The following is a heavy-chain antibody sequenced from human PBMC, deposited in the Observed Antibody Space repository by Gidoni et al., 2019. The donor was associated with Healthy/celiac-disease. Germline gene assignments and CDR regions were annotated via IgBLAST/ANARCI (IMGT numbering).Heavy chain of an antibody. V-gene: IGHV4-39*01. J-gene: IGHJ6*02. D-gene: IGHD3-9*01. CDR1: GGSISSSSYY. Sequence: QLQLQESGPGLVTPSETLSLTCTVSGGSISSSSYYWGWIRQPPGKGLEWIGSIYYSGSTYYNPSLKSRVTISVDTSKNQFSLKLSSVTAADTAVYYCARLPRTDWRYYYYGMDVWGQGTTVTVSS. CDR3: ARLPRTDWRYYYYGMDV. CDR2: IYYSGST.